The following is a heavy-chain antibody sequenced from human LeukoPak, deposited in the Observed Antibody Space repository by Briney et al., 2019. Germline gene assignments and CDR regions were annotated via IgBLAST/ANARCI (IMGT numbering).Heavy chain of an antibody. V-gene: IGHV1-8*01. CDR1: GYTFTSYD. CDR2: MNPNSGNT. Sequence: ASVKLSCKASGYTFTSYDINWVRQATGQGLEWMGWMNPNSGNTGYAQKFQGRVTMTRNTSISTAYMELSSLRSEDTAVYYCARGQGSSGPRGFDYWGQGTLVTVSS. CDR3: ARGQGSSGPRGFDY. D-gene: IGHD6-19*01. J-gene: IGHJ4*02.